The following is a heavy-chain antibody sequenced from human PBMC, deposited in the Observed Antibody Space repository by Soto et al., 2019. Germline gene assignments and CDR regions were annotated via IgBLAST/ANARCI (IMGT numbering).Heavy chain of an antibody. CDR3: ARLGWGNGDSDY. V-gene: IGHV4-39*01. J-gene: IGHJ4*02. D-gene: IGHD2-21*01. CDR2: ILYSGTT. CDR1: GGSISKSNYF. Sequence: QLQLQESGPGLVKSSETLSLTCTVSGGSISKSNYFWGWIRQAPGTGLELIASILYSGTTSYNSSLKRRVAISVDTSKNQFSLELNSVTAADTAVYYCARLGWGNGDSDYWGQGTLVTVSS.